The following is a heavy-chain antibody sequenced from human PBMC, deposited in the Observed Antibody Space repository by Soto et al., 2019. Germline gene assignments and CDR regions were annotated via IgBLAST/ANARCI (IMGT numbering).Heavy chain of an antibody. D-gene: IGHD2-2*01. CDR3: ARAHISSEISMPQTFHH. Sequence: GGSLRLSCDAAGFIFSNYDMYWDRPGPGKGLEWVALIRSDGSNKYYVDAVKGRFTISRDNPKNMLFLQMDSLRAEDTAVYYCARAHISSEISMPQTFHHWGPGTLVTVSS. CDR2: IRSDGSNK. V-gene: IGHV3-33*01. CDR1: GFIFSNYD. J-gene: IGHJ1*01.